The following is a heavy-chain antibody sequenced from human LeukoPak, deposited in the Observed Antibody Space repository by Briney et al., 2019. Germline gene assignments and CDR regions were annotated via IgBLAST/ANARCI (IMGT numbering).Heavy chain of an antibody. Sequence: GASVKVSCKASGYSFTSYAMHWVRQAPGQRLEWMGWINAGNGNTKYSQKFQGRVTITRDTSASTAYMELSSLRSEDTAVYYCARVLDYGYSSSWYFYYWGQGTLVTVSS. CDR1: GYSFTSYA. D-gene: IGHD6-13*01. J-gene: IGHJ4*02. CDR3: ARVLDYGYSSSWYFYY. CDR2: INAGNGNT. V-gene: IGHV1-3*01.